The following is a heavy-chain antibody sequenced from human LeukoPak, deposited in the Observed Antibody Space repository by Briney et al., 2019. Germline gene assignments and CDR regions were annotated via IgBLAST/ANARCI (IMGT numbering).Heavy chain of an antibody. J-gene: IGHJ3*02. D-gene: IGHD3-22*01. CDR3: ATWDYFYGPSGDNPNAFDI. CDR1: GVSITSFY. V-gene: IGHV4-59*08. Sequence: SETLALTCTVSGVSITSFYWTWIRQPPGKGLEWIGYISYSRSTHYNPSLKSRVTISLDTSKSQFSLKLTSVAAADTAMYYCATWDYFYGPSGDNPNAFDIWGRGTMVTVSS. CDR2: ISYSRST.